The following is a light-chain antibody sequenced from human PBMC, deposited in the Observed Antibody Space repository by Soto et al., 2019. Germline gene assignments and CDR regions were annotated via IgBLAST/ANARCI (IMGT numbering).Light chain of an antibody. Sequence: EIVLTQSPSTLSVSPGARFTLSCRASQSVDINLAWYQQRSGQAPRLLIYGASTRATDMPGRFSGSGYGTEFNLTISSLQSEDFAVYYCQQYKNWPRTFGRGTKVDIK. CDR3: QQYKNWPRT. CDR2: GAS. CDR1: QSVDIN. V-gene: IGKV3-15*01. J-gene: IGKJ4*02.